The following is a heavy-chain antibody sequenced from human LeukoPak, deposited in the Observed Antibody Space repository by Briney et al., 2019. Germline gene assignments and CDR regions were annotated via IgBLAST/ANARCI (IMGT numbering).Heavy chain of an antibody. CDR2: IHHSGST. J-gene: IGHJ4*02. V-gene: IGHV4-59*11. D-gene: IGHD1-26*01. CDR3: ARAGPENGNWRYYIDY. Sequence: SETLSLTCTVSGGSITSHLWSWIRQSPGLEWIGYIHHSGSTNYNPSPSSRVTMSADTSKNEFYLNLNSVTAADTAVYYCARAGPENGNWRYYIDYWGQGILVTVSS. CDR1: GGSITSHL.